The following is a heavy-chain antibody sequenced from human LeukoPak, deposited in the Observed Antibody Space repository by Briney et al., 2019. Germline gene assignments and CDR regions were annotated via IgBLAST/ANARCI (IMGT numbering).Heavy chain of an antibody. CDR2: INQDGRTI. CDR1: GFPFSTYW. CDR3: ATDRGYSTFDY. D-gene: IGHD6-13*01. Sequence: GGSLRLSCAASGFPFSTYWMNWIRQAPGKGLEWVANINQDGRTINYGDPVKGRFTISRDNARNSLYLQMTSLRAEDTALYYCATDRGYSTFDYWGQGTLVTASS. V-gene: IGHV3-7*01. J-gene: IGHJ4*02.